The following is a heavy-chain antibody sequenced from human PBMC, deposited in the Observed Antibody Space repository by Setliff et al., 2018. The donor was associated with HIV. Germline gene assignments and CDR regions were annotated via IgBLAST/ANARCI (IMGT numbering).Heavy chain of an antibody. J-gene: IGHJ5*02. CDR2: INPNSGRT. CDR1: GYTFTTYD. CDR3: ARELRRVDP. D-gene: IGHD2-15*01. V-gene: IGHV1-8*02. Sequence: KVSCKASGYTFTTYDINWVRQATGQGLEWVGYINPNSGRTGYAQKFQGRVTMTWDTSISTVYMELSSLRSEGTAVYYCARELRRVDPWGQGTLVTVSS.